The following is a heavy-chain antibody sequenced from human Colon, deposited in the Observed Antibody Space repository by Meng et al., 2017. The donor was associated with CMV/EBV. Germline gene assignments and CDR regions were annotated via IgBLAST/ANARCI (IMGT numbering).Heavy chain of an antibody. V-gene: IGHV3-48*04. CDR3: ARLLYYGMDV. CDR2: ITKSRSPT. CDR1: GFTFSTYS. J-gene: IGHJ6*02. Sequence: GGSLRLSCVASGFTFSTYSMNWVRQAPGKGLEWVSYITKSRSPTNYADSVKGRFTISRDNAKNSLYLQMNSLSSEDTAVYYCARLLYYGMDVWGQGTTVTVSS.